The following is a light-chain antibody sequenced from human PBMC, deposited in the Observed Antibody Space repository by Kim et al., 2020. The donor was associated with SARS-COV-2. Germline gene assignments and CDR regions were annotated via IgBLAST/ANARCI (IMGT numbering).Light chain of an antibody. V-gene: IGKV1-5*03. Sequence: DIQMTQSPSTLSASVGDRVTITCRASQTISIYLAWYQQKPGKAPKLLIYETSNLESGVPPRFSGSGSGTEFTLTISSLQPDDFATYYCQQYNSFWTFGQGTKLEI. J-gene: IGKJ1*01. CDR1: QTISIY. CDR2: ETS. CDR3: QQYNSFWT.